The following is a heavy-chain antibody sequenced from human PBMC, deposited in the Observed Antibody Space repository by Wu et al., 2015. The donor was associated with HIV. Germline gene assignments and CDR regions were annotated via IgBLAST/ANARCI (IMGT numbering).Heavy chain of an antibody. CDR3: ARDASLGYVVVTATLGYYYGMDV. J-gene: IGHJ6*02. V-gene: IGHV1-18*01. Sequence: QLGAVWSWSEEAWGLSEGLLQGFWLHFTSYGISWVRQAPGQGLEWMGWISAYNGNTNYAQKLQGRVTMTTDTSTSTAYMELRSLRSDGTAVYYCARDASLGYVVVTATLGYYYGMDVWGQGTTVTVSS. CDR1: LHFTSYG. CDR2: ISAYNGNT. D-gene: IGHD2-21*02.